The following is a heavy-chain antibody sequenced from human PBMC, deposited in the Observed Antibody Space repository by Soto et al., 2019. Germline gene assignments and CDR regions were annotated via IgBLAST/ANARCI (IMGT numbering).Heavy chain of an antibody. CDR3: ARGVGYSSGCHY. D-gene: IGHD6-19*01. Sequence: QVQLVESGGGVVQPGRSLRLSCAASGFTFSSYAMHWVRQAPGKGLEWVAVISYDGSNKYYADSVKGRFTISRDNSKNTLYLQMNSLIAEDTAVYYCARGVGYSSGCHYWGQGTLVTVSS. CDR1: GFTFSSYA. V-gene: IGHV3-30-3*01. CDR2: ISYDGSNK. J-gene: IGHJ4*02.